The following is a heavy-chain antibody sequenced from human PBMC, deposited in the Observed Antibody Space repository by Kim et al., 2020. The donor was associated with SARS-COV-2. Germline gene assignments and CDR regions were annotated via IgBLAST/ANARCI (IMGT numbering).Heavy chain of an antibody. D-gene: IGHD3-16*01. Sequence: GGSLRLSCAASGFSLTNFWMHWVRQAPGKGLVWVSRINEDETNTGYAGSVTGRFTISRDIAKNTVFLQMNNLGADDTAVYYCARGPSPGGRGYYYYGMDV. J-gene: IGHJ6*01. CDR2: INEDETNT. CDR1: GFSLTNFW. CDR3: ARGPSPGGRGYYYYGMDV. V-gene: IGHV3-74*01.